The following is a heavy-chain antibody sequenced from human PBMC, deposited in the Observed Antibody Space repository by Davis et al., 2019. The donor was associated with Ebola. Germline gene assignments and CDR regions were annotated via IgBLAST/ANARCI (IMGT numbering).Heavy chain of an antibody. Sequence: SETLSLTCAVSGDSINSHFWSWIRQPAGKGLEWIGRIYITGSTNYSPSLKSRVTMSLDTSKNQFSLTLTSVTAADTAVYYCAREVTSSQGRGLDVWGQGTTVTVSS. CDR3: AREVTSSQGRGLDV. D-gene: IGHD1-26*01. J-gene: IGHJ6*02. CDR1: GDSINSHF. CDR2: IYITGST. V-gene: IGHV4-4*07.